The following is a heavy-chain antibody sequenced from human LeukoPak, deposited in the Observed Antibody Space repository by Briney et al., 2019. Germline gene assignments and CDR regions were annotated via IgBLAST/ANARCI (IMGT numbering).Heavy chain of an antibody. J-gene: IGHJ4*02. CDR3: ARSRGDYYFDY. CDR2: IYYSGST. D-gene: IGHD2-21*02. Sequence: SETLSLTCTVSGGSISSGGYYWSWIRQHPGKGLEWIGYIYYSGSTYYNPSLKSRVTISVDTSKNQFSLKLSSVTAADTAVYYCARSRGDYYFDYWAREPWSPSPQ. CDR1: GGSISSGGYY. V-gene: IGHV4-31*03.